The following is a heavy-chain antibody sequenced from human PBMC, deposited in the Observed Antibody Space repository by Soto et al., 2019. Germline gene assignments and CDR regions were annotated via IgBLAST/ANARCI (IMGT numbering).Heavy chain of an antibody. D-gene: IGHD2-15*01. V-gene: IGHV5-10-1*01. CDR3: ARPASGGSRDAFDV. Sequence: GESLKISCKASGYKFTTLWLNWVRQTPGKGLEWLGRIDPTDSFTNYSPPFKGHVTISVDRSISTAYLQWNSLQASDTAIYYCARPASGGSRDAFDVWGQGTTVTVSS. CDR1: GYKFTTLW. J-gene: IGHJ3*01. CDR2: IDPTDSFT.